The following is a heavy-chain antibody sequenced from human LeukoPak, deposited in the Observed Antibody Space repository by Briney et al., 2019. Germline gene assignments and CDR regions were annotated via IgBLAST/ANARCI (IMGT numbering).Heavy chain of an antibody. CDR2: ISYDGKSK. D-gene: IGHD6-13*01. Sequence: PGGSLRLSCVGSGFIFSKFALHWVRQAPGKGLEWAALISYDGKSKYYADSMKGRFIISRDNSKNTVFLQMRGLRVEDTAVYYCAREEQELVRDYYYYMDVWGKGTTVTVSS. CDR1: GFIFSKFA. V-gene: IGHV3-30*15. J-gene: IGHJ6*03. CDR3: AREEQELVRDYYYYMDV.